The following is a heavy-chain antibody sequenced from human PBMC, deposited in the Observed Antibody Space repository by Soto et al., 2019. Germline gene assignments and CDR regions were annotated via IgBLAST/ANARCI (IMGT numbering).Heavy chain of an antibody. D-gene: IGHD2-15*01. J-gene: IGHJ6*03. CDR3: ARDNIVVVVAATVFYYYYYMDV. CDR2: INHSGST. CDR1: GGSFSGYY. Sequence: SETLSLTCAVYGGSFSGYYWSWIRQPPGKGLEWIGEINHSGSTNYNPSLKSRVTISVETSKNQFSLKLSSVTAADTAVYYCARDNIVVVVAATVFYYYYYMDVWGKGTTVTVSS. V-gene: IGHV4-34*01.